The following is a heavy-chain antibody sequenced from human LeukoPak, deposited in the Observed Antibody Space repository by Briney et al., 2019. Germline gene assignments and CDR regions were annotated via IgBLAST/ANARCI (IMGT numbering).Heavy chain of an antibody. V-gene: IGHV1-2*02. D-gene: IGHD3-16*01. Sequence: ASVTVSCKASGCTFTGYYMHWVGQAPGQGVEWMGWINPNSGGTNYALKFQGRVTMTRDTSISTAYMELSRLRSDDTAVNYCARGGKADPVDYWGQGTLVTVSS. CDR2: INPNSGGT. J-gene: IGHJ4*02. CDR1: GCTFTGYY. CDR3: ARGGKADPVDY.